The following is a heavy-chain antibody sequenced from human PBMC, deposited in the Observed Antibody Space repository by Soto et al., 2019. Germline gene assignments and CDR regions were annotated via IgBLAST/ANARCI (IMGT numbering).Heavy chain of an antibody. CDR3: ARPYSNYEDYYYYMDV. Sequence: PGGSLRLSCAASGFTFSSYSMNWVRQAPGKGLEWVSSISSSSSYIYYADSVKGRFTISRDNAKNSLYLQMNSLRAEDTAVYYCARPYSNYEDYYYYMDVWGKGTTVTVSS. J-gene: IGHJ6*03. D-gene: IGHD4-4*01. CDR1: GFTFSSYS. V-gene: IGHV3-21*01. CDR2: ISSSSSYI.